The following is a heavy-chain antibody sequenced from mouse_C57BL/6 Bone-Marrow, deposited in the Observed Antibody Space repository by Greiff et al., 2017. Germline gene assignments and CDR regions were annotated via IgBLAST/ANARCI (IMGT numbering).Heavy chain of an antibody. J-gene: IGHJ4*01. Sequence: VQLKESGPGLVKPSQSLSLTCYVPGYSITSGYYWYWLRPFPGTQLEWLCYISYDGSNNYNPSLHNRISLPRDTSKNQFFLKLNSVTTEDTATYYCARDNYGSSYSYAMDYWGQGTSVTVSS. CDR3: ARDNYGSSYSYAMDY. D-gene: IGHD1-1*01. CDR2: ISYDGSN. V-gene: IGHV3-6*01. CDR1: GYSITSGYY.